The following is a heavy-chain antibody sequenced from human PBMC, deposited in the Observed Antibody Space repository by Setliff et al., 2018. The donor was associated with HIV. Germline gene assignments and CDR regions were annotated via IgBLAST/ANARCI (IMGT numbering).Heavy chain of an antibody. V-gene: IGHV3-7*01. D-gene: IGHD1-26*01. CDR1: GFTFNSYW. CDR3: ARDRPRGGGSLDAFDI. J-gene: IGHJ3*02. CDR2: INQDGSQI. Sequence: GGSLRLSCAASGFTFNSYWMTWVRQAPGKGLEWVANINQDGSQIYYVGSVKGRFAISRDNSKNSLYLQMNSLRAEDTAVYYCARDRPRGGGSLDAFDIWGQGTMVTVSS.